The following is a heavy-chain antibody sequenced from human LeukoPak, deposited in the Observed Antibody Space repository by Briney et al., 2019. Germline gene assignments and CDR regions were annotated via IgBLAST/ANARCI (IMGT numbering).Heavy chain of an antibody. CDR2: IYYGGST. CDR1: GGSISRYY. D-gene: IGHD3-16*01. J-gene: IGHJ4*02. V-gene: IGHV4-59*08. CDR3: ARHGGGVADFFDY. Sequence: SETLSLTCTVSGGSISRYYWSWIRQPPGKGLEWIGYIYYGGSTKYNPSLKSRVTISVDTSKNQFSLKLSSMTAADTAVYYCARHGGGVADFFDYWGQGTLVTVSS.